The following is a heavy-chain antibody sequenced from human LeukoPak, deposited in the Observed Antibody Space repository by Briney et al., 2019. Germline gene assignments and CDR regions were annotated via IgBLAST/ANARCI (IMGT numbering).Heavy chain of an antibody. CDR1: GFTFSSYS. CDR2: IDTSSSYT. Sequence: GGSLRLSCAASGFTFSSYSMNWVRQAPGKGLEWVSSIDTSSSYTYYADSVKGRFTISRDNAKNSLYLHMDSLRAEDTAVYYCARGAYSSGWAYFDHWGQGTLVTVSS. D-gene: IGHD6-19*01. J-gene: IGHJ4*02. V-gene: IGHV3-21*01. CDR3: ARGAYSSGWAYFDH.